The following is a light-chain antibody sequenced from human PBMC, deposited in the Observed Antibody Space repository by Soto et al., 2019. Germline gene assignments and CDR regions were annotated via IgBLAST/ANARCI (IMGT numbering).Light chain of an antibody. J-gene: IGKJ4*01. CDR2: LGS. CDR3: MQALQTPLT. CDR1: HSLLHSNGYNY. V-gene: IGKV2-28*01. Sequence: DIVMTQSPLSLPGTPGEPASISCSSSHSLLHSNGYNYLDWYLQKPGQSPQLLIYLGSNRASGVPDRFSGTGSATDFTLKISRVEAEDVGVYYCMQALQTPLTFGGGTKV.